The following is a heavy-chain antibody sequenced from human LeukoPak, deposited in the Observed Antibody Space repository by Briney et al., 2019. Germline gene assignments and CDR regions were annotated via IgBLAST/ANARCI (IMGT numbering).Heavy chain of an antibody. J-gene: IGHJ6*02. CDR3: AKPGPATTNSYGMDV. D-gene: IGHD1-26*01. CDR1: GFTFSSYS. Sequence: GGSLRLSCAASGFTFSSYSMSWVRQAPGKGLEWVSSISSSSSTIFYADSLKGRFTISRDNAKNSLYLQMNSLRAGDTAVYYCAKPGPATTNSYGMDVWGQGTTVTVSS. V-gene: IGHV3-21*01. CDR2: ISSSSSTI.